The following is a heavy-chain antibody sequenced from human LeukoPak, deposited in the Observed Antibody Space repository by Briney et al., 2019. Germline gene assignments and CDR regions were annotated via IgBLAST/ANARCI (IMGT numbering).Heavy chain of an antibody. D-gene: IGHD5-24*01. V-gene: IGHV3-21*01. Sequence: PGGSLRLSCAASGFTFSSYSMNWVRQAPGKGLEWVSSISSSSSYIYYADSVKGRFTISRDNAKNSPYLQMNSLRAEDTAVYYCAKDPRVGVYYYYYMDVWGKGTTVTVSS. CDR2: ISSSSSYI. CDR1: GFTFSSYS. J-gene: IGHJ6*03. CDR3: AKDPRVGVYYYYYMDV.